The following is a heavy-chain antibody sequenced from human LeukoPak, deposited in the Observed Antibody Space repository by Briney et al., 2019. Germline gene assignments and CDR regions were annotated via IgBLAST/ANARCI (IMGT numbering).Heavy chain of an antibody. D-gene: IGHD5-18*01. CDR1: GFTFSSYG. J-gene: IGHJ4*02. V-gene: IGHV3-33*01. CDR2: IWYDGSNK. Sequence: GRSLRLSCAASGFTFSSYGMHWARQAPGKGLEWVAVIWYDGSNKYYADSVKGRFTISRDNSKNTLYLQMNSLRAEDTAVYYCASEDRIQLWLTDYWGQGTLVTVSS. CDR3: ASEDRIQLWLTDY.